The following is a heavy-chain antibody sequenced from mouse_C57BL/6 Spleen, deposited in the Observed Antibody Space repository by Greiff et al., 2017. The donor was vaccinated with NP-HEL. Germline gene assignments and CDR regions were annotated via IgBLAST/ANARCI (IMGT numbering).Heavy chain of an antibody. D-gene: IGHD2-1*01. CDR3: ARSRNYTYAMDY. Sequence: QVQLQQPGAELVMPGASVKLSCKASGYTFTSYWMHWVKQRPGQGLEWIGEIDPSDSYTNYNQKFKGKSTLTVDKSSSTAYMQLSSLTSEDSAVYYCARSRNYTYAMDYWGQGTSVTVSS. V-gene: IGHV1-69*01. CDR2: IDPSDSYT. J-gene: IGHJ4*01. CDR1: GYTFTSYW.